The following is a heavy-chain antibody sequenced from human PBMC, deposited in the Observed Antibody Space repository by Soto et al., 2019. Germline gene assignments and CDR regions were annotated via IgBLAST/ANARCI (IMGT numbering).Heavy chain of an antibody. D-gene: IGHD3-9*01. Sequence: PGGSLRLSCAASGFTFSSHARSWGRQAPGKGLEWVSSISGSGGETFYADSVKGRFTISRDNSRNTLFLQMNNLRAEDAAVYYCAKEGLSRHFDFDSWGQGTLVTVSS. CDR3: AKEGLSRHFDFDS. V-gene: IGHV3-23*01. CDR1: GFTFSSHA. J-gene: IGHJ4*02. CDR2: ISGSGGET.